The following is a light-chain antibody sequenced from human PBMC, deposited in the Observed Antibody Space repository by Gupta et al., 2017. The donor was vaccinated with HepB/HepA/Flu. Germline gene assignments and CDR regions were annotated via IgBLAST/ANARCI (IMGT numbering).Light chain of an antibody. CDR3: QQEDNSLYS. J-gene: IGKJ2*03. CDR1: QSVSNSR. Sequence: EIVLTQSPGTLSLSPGERATLACRASQSVSNSRLAWYQHKPGQAPRLLIFGASTRATGIPDRFSGSGSGTDFTLTISRLEPEDFAVYYCQQEDNSLYSFGQGTKLEIK. V-gene: IGKV3-20*01. CDR2: GAS.